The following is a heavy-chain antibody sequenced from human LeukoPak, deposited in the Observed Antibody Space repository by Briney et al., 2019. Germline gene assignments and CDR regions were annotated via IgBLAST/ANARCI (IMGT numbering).Heavy chain of an antibody. CDR2: IIPIFGTA. CDR3: ARSGGSGTYYYYYMDV. D-gene: IGHD3-10*01. J-gene: IGHJ6*03. CDR1: GGTFSSYA. Sequence: SVKVSCKASGGTFSSYAISWVGQAPGPGVEWMGRIIPIFGTANYAPKFQGRVTITTDESTSTAYMELSSLRSEDTAVYYCARSGGSGTYYYYYMDVWGKGTTVTVSS. V-gene: IGHV1-69*05.